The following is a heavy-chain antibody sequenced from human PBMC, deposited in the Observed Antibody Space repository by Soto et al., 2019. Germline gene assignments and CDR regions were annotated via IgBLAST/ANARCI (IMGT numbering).Heavy chain of an antibody. D-gene: IGHD3-22*01. CDR1: GFTFSNAW. J-gene: IGHJ3*02. Sequence: PGGSLRLSCAASGFTFSNAWMNWVRQAPGKGLEWVGRIKSKTDGGTTDYAAPVKGRFTISRDDSKNTLYLRMNSLKTEDTAVYYCTTDPLSYYYDSSGSIWGQGTMVTVSS. CDR3: TTDPLSYYYDSSGSI. CDR2: IKSKTDGGTT. V-gene: IGHV3-15*07.